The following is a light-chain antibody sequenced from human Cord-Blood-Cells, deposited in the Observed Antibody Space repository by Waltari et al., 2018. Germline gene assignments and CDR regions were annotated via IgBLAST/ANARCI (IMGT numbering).Light chain of an antibody. CDR3: QQSYSTPPYP. Sequence: DIQMTQSPSSLSASVGDRVTITCRASQSISSYLNWYQQKPGKAPKLLIYAASSLQSGVPSRFSGSGSGTDFTLTISSLQPEDFATYYCQQSYSTPPYPFDQGTKLEIK. CDR2: AAS. CDR1: QSISSY. J-gene: IGKJ2*01. V-gene: IGKV1-39*01.